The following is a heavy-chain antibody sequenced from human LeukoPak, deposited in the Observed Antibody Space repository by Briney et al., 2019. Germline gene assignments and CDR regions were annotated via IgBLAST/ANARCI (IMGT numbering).Heavy chain of an antibody. CDR1: GYTFTSYG. J-gene: IGHJ5*02. CDR2: ISAYNGNT. D-gene: IGHD6-19*01. V-gene: IGHV1-18*01. CDR3: ARGDSSGTPYNWFDP. Sequence: GASVKVSCKASGYTFTSYGIIWVRQAPGQGLEWMGWISAYNGNTNYAQKLQGRVTMTTDTSTSTAYMELRSLRSDDTAVYYCARGDSSGTPYNWFDPWGQGTLVTVSS.